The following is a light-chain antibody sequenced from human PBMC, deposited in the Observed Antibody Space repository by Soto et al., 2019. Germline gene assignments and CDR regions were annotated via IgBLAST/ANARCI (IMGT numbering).Light chain of an antibody. J-gene: IGKJ5*01. V-gene: IGKV3-11*01. Sequence: EIVLTQSPGTLSLSTGERATLSCRASQSVSSSYLAWYQQKPGQAPRLLIYHTSNRATGIPARFSGSGSGTDFTLTISSLEPEDFAVYYCQQRGYWPITFGQGTLPEIK. CDR1: QSVSSSY. CDR3: QQRGYWPIT. CDR2: HTS.